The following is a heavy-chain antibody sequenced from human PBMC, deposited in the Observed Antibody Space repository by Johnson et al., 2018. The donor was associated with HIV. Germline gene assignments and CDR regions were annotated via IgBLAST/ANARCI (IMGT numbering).Heavy chain of an antibody. J-gene: IGHJ3*02. CDR3: AKLGGSGNAFDI. CDR1: GFTFSSYA. V-gene: IGHV3-30-3*02. D-gene: IGHD3-10*01. CDR2: ISYDGSNK. Sequence: QVQLVESGGGVVQPGGSLRLSCAASGFTFSSYAMHWVRQAPGKGLEWVAVISYDGSNKYYADSVKGRFTISRDNSKNTLYLQMNSLRAEDTAVYYCAKLGGSGNAFDIWGQGTMVTVSS.